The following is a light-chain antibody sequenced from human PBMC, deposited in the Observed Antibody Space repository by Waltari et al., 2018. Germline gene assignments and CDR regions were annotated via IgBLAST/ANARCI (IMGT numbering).Light chain of an antibody. J-gene: IGKJ2*03. V-gene: IGKV1-39*01. CDR2: AAS. Sequence: DIQMTQSPSSLSASVGARVTISCRASPSINNYLNWYQQKPGKAPKLLISAASSLQSGVPSRFSGGGSGTSFTLTISSLQPEDFAIYYCQQSYSSLYSFGQGTKLEIK. CDR1: PSINNY. CDR3: QQSYSSLYS.